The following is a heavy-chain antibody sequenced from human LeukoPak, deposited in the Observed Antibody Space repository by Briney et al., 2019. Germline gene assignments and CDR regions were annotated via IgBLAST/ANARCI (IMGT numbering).Heavy chain of an antibody. CDR2: ISSSSSYT. Sequence: PGGSLRLSCAASGFTLSDYYMSWIRQAPGKGLEWVSYISSSSSYTNYADSVKGRFTISRDNAKNSLYLQMNSLRAEDTAVYYCARDPMGYGDYGFDYWGQGTLVTVSS. J-gene: IGHJ4*02. CDR1: GFTLSDYY. D-gene: IGHD4-17*01. CDR3: ARDPMGYGDYGFDY. V-gene: IGHV3-11*06.